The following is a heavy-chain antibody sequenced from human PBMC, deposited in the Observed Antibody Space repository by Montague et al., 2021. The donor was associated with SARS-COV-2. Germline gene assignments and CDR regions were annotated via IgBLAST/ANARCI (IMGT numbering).Heavy chain of an antibody. CDR2: ISSSSSTI. J-gene: IGHJ3*02. CDR3: ARMGHYVKGVDI. Sequence: SLRLSCAASGFTFSSYDMNWVRQAPGKGLEWVSYISSSSSTIYYVDSVKGRFTISRDNAKNSLYLQMNSLRDEDTAVYYCARMGHYVKGVDIWGQGTMVTVSS. V-gene: IGHV3-48*02. D-gene: IGHD3-16*01. CDR1: GFTFSSYD.